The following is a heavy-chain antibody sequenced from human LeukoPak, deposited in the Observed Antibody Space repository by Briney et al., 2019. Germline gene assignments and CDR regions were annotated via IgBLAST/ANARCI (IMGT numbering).Heavy chain of an antibody. CDR1: GFTFSSYG. V-gene: IGHV3-30*02. Sequence: GGSLRLSCAASGFTFSSYGMHWVRQAPGKGLEWVAFIRYDGSNKYYADSVKGRFTISRDNSKNTLYLQMNSLRAEDTAVYYCARDITSDEDSDSLDYWGQGTLVTVSS. CDR3: ARDITSDEDSDSLDY. J-gene: IGHJ4*02. CDR2: IRYDGSNK. D-gene: IGHD4-11*01.